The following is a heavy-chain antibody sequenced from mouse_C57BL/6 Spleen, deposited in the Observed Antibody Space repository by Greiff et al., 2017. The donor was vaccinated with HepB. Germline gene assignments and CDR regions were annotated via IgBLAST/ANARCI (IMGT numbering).Heavy chain of an antibody. CDR3: ARGGTTPYRY. Sequence: VKLVESGAELVKPGASVKISCKASGYAFSSYWMNWVKQRPGKGLEWIGQIYPGDGDTNYNGKFKGKATLTADKSSSTAYMQLSSLTSEDSAVYFCARGGTTPYRYWGQGTTLTVSS. J-gene: IGHJ2*01. CDR1: GYAFSSYW. D-gene: IGHD1-1*01. V-gene: IGHV1-80*01. CDR2: IYPGDGDT.